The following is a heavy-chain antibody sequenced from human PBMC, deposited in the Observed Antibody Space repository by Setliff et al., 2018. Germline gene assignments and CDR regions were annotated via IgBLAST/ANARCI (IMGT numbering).Heavy chain of an antibody. CDR2: IYPSGST. Sequence: PSETLSLTCTVSGGSISDYYWSWVWQPAGKGLEWIGRIYPSGSTNYNPSLKSRVTISLDRSKNQFSLELSSVTAADTAVYYCARDRPDHYEGAFDIWGQGTMGTVS. V-gene: IGHV4-4*07. D-gene: IGHD4-17*01. CDR1: GGSISDYY. CDR3: ARDRPDHYEGAFDI. J-gene: IGHJ3*02.